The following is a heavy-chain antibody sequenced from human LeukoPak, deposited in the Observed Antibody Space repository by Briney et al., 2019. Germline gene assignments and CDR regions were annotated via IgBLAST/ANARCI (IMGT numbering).Heavy chain of an antibody. CDR2: IKQDGSET. V-gene: IGHV3-7*01. CDR3: ARGRKVPAAMGNWFDP. CDR1: GFTFGSHW. J-gene: IGHJ5*02. D-gene: IGHD2-2*01. Sequence: PGGSLRLSCAASGFTFGSHWMSWVRQTPGKGLEWVANIKQDGSETYYVDSVKGRFTISRDNAKNSLFLQMSILRAEDTAVYCCARGRKVPAAMGNWFDPWGQGSLVTVSS.